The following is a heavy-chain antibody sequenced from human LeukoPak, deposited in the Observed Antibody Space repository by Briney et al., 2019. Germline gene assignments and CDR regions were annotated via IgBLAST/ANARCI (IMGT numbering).Heavy chain of an antibody. J-gene: IGHJ4*02. Sequence: ASVNVSCKASGYTFTSYGISWVRQAPGQGLEWMGWISAYNGNTNYAQKFQGRVTMTTDTSTSTAYMELRSLRSDDTAVYYCARRYENYDFWSGPLTTEYYFDYWGQGTLVTVSS. D-gene: IGHD3-3*01. CDR3: ARRYENYDFWSGPLTTEYYFDY. CDR2: ISAYNGNT. CDR1: GYTFTSYG. V-gene: IGHV1-18*01.